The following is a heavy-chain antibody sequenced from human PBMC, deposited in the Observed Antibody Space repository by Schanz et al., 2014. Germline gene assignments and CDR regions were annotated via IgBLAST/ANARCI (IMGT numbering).Heavy chain of an antibody. CDR3: AKQIHYDILTVTRN. D-gene: IGHD3-9*01. J-gene: IGHJ4*02. CDR1: GFAFSSYS. V-gene: IGHV3-23*01. Sequence: EVQLLDSGGGLVQPGGSLRLSCAASGFAFSSYSMNWVRQAPGKGLEWVSALSGSGGSTYYAGSVKGRFSISRDYSKNTLYLQMSSLRAEDTAVYYCAKQIHYDILTVTRNWGQGTLVTVSS. CDR2: LSGSGGST.